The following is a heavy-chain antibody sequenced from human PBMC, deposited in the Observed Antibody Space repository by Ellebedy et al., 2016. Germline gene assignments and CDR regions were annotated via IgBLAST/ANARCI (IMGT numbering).Heavy chain of an antibody. CDR3: AILWPHLGHHDAFDI. Sequence: SVKVSXXASGGTFSSYAISWVRQAPGQGLEWMGGIIPIFGTANYAQKFQGRVTITADESTSTAYMELSSLRSEDTAVYYCAILWPHLGHHDAFDIWGQGTMVTVSS. CDR2: IIPIFGTA. CDR1: GGTFSSYA. V-gene: IGHV1-69*13. J-gene: IGHJ3*02. D-gene: IGHD2/OR15-2a*01.